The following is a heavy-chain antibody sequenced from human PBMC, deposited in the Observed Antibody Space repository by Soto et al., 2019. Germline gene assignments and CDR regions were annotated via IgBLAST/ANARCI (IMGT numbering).Heavy chain of an antibody. CDR2: IKKDGSKK. D-gene: IGHD6-19*01. CDR1: GFTFSSYS. CDR3: ARKGSSGWYYHYYYYMDV. J-gene: IGHJ6*03. Sequence: GGPLRLSCAASGFTFSSYSMNWVRQAPGKGLEWVANIKKDGSKKYYVDSVKGRFTISRDNAKNSLYLQMNSLRAEDTAVYYCARKGSSGWYYHYYYYMDVWGKGTTVTVSS. V-gene: IGHV3-7*01.